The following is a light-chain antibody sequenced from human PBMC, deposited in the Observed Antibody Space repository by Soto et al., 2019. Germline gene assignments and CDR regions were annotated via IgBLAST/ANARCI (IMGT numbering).Light chain of an antibody. V-gene: IGKV3-11*01. J-gene: IGKJ5*01. CDR1: QSVSSH. Sequence: EIVLTQSPATLSLSPGERGTLSCRASQSVSSHLAWYQQKPGQAPRLLIYDASKRPTGIPARFSGSGSGTDFTLTISSLEPEGSAVYYCQQRSDRLPITFGQGTRLEIK. CDR3: QQRSDRLPIT. CDR2: DAS.